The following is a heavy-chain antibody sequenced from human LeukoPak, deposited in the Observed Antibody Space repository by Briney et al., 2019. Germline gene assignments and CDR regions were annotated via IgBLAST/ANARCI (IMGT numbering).Heavy chain of an antibody. J-gene: IGHJ1*01. CDR2: INPTGDRT. Sequence: ASVKVSCKASGYTFTSYYTHWVRQAPGQGLEWMGLINPTGDRTSHAQQFQGRVTMTRNTPTSTVYMELSSLRSEDTAVYYCTREESSGNDGYFQHWGRGTLVTVSS. CDR3: TREESSGNDGYFQH. D-gene: IGHD6-25*01. V-gene: IGHV1-46*03. CDR1: GYTFTSYY.